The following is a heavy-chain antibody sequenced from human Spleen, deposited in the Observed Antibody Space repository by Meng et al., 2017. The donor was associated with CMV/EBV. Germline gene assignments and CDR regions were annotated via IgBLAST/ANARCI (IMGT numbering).Heavy chain of an antibody. CDR3: ARVRGSRWYEGAFVI. J-gene: IGHJ3*02. D-gene: IGHD3-22*01. Sequence: SETLSLTCNVSGGSIRSYYWNWIRQPPGKGLEWIGYIYYSGNTVYNPSLKSRVTISVETSKNQFSLRLSSVTAADAAVYYFARVRGSRWYEGAFVIWGQGTMVTVSS. CDR2: IYYSGNT. CDR1: GGSIRSYY. V-gene: IGHV4-59*12.